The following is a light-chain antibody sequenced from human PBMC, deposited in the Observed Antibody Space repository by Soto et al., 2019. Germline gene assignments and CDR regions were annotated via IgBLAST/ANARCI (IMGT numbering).Light chain of an antibody. V-gene: IGKV1-39*01. J-gene: IGKJ1*01. CDR2: EAS. CDR3: QQSDTPPWT. CDR1: QSISTY. Sequence: DIKMTQSPSSLSASVGDRVTITCRASQSISTYLNWYQQKPGKAPKLLIYEASSLQSVVPSRFGGSGSGTDFTLTISSLQPEDFATYYCQQSDTPPWTFGQGTKVDIK.